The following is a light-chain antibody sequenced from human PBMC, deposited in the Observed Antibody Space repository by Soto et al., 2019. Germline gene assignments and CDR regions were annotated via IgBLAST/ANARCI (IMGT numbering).Light chain of an antibody. V-gene: IGLV2-14*01. CDR2: EVS. CDR3: FSYAGSTTRVV. CDR1: SSDVVTYKY. Sequence: QSALTQPASVSGSPGQSIAISCTGTSSDVVTYKYVSWYQQHPGKAPKLMIYEVSIRPSGVSDRFSGSKSGNTASLTISGLRPEDESYYYCFSYAGSTTRVVFGGGTKLTVL. J-gene: IGLJ2*01.